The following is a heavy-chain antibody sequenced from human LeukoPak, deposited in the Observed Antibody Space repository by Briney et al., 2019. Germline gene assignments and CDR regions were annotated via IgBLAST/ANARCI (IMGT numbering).Heavy chain of an antibody. V-gene: IGHV4-30-2*01. Sequence: SETLSLTCTVSCGSIDSGGYYWTWIRQPPGKGLEWIGYIYHSGSTYYNPSLKSRVTISVDRSKNQFSLKLSSVTAAGTAVYYCARDRGIRAFDIWGQGTMVTVSS. CDR2: IYHSGST. CDR1: CGSIDSGGYY. J-gene: IGHJ3*02. D-gene: IGHD1-14*01. CDR3: ARDRGIRAFDI.